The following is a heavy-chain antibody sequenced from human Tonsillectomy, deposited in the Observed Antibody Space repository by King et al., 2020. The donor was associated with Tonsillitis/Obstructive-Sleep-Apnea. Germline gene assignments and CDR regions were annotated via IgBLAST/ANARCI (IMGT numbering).Heavy chain of an antibody. Sequence: VQLQQWGAGLLKPSEALSLPCAVYGGSFSGYYWSWIRQPPGKGLEWIGEINQSGSANYNPSLKSRVTISVDTSKSQFSLKLTSVTAADTAVYYCARGPRRWIVVLTARGAFDIWGKGTMVSVFS. CDR3: ARGPRRWIVVLTARGAFDI. J-gene: IGHJ3*02. V-gene: IGHV4-34*01. CDR1: GGSFSGYY. D-gene: IGHD2-21*02. CDR2: INQSGSA.